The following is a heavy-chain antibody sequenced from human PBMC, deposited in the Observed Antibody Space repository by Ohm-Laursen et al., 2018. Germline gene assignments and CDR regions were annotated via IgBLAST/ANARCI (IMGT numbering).Heavy chain of an antibody. V-gene: IGHV4-59*07. CDR2: IYYSGST. J-gene: IGHJ4*02. CDR3: ATFGGVPG. Sequence: SDTLSLTCTVSGGSISSYYWSWIRQPPGKGLGWIGYIYYSGSTSYNPSLKSRVTMSVDTSKNQFSLKLSSVTAADTAVYYCATFGGVPGWGQGTLVTVSS. D-gene: IGHD3-16*01. CDR1: GGSISSYY.